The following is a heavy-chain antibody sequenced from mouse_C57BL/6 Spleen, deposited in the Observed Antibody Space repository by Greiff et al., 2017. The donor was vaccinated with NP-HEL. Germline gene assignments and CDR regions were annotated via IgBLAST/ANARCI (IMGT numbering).Heavy chain of an antibody. D-gene: IGHD1-1*02. CDR2: ISSGGDYI. CDR3: TRGLSWYFDV. V-gene: IGHV5-9-1*02. Sequence: EVQGVESGEGLVKPGGSLKLSCAASGFTFSSYAMSWVRQTPEKRLEWVAYISSGGDYIYYADTVKGRFTISRDNARNTLYLQMSSLKSEDTTMYYCTRGLSWYFDVWGTGTTVTVSS. J-gene: IGHJ1*03. CDR1: GFTFSSYA.